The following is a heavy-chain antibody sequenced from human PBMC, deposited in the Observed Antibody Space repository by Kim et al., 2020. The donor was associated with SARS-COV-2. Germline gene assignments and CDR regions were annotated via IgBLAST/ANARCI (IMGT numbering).Heavy chain of an antibody. CDR2: ISSSSSTI. J-gene: IGHJ6*02. CDR1: GFTFSSYS. CDR3: ARDRDVVVLNTHYYGMDV. Sequence: GGSLRLSCAASGFTFSSYSMNWVRQAPGKGLEWVSYISSSSSTIYYADSVKGRFTISRDNAKNSLYLQMNSLRDEDTAVYYCARDRDVVVLNTHYYGMDVWGQGTTVTVSS. D-gene: IGHD2-2*01. V-gene: IGHV3-48*02.